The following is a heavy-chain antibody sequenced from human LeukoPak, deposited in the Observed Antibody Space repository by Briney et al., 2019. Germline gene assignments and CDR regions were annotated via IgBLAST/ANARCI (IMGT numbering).Heavy chain of an antibody. D-gene: IGHD3-22*01. J-gene: IGHJ4*02. Sequence: ASVKVSCKASGYTFTGYYMHWVRQAPGQGLEWMGWINPNSGGTNYAQKLQGRVTMTRDTSISTAYMELSRLRSDDTAVYYCARGLHDSSGYLDYWGQGTLVTVSS. V-gene: IGHV1-2*02. CDR2: INPNSGGT. CDR3: ARGLHDSSGYLDY. CDR1: GYTFTGYY.